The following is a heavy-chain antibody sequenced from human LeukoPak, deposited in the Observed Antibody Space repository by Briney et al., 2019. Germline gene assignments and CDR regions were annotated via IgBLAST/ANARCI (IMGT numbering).Heavy chain of an antibody. D-gene: IGHD6-19*01. Sequence: PGGSLRLSCAASGFTFSSYWMSWVRQAPRKGLEWVANIKQDGSEKYYVDSVKGRFTISRDNAKNSLYLQMNSLRAEDTAVYYCARDPIAVAVDYWGQGTLVTVSS. CDR2: IKQDGSEK. J-gene: IGHJ4*02. V-gene: IGHV3-7*01. CDR3: ARDPIAVAVDY. CDR1: GFTFSSYW.